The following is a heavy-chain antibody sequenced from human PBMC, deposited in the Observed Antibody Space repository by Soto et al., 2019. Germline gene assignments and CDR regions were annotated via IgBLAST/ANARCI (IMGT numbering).Heavy chain of an antibody. V-gene: IGHV1-3*01. CDR2: INAGNGNT. CDR1: GYTFTSYA. D-gene: IGHD2-15*01. Sequence: ASVKVSCKASGYTFTSYAMHWVRQAPGQRLEWMGWINAGNGNTKYSQKFQGRVTITRDTSASTAYMELSSLRSEDTAVYYCARERVEDIVVVVAANRYYYYMDVWGKGTTVTVSS. J-gene: IGHJ6*03. CDR3: ARERVEDIVVVVAANRYYYYMDV.